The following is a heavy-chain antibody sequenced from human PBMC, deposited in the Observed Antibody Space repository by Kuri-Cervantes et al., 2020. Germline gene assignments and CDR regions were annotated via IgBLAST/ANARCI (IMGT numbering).Heavy chain of an antibody. V-gene: IGHV5-51*01. CDR2: IYPGDSDT. D-gene: IGHD1-1*01. Sequence: WIRQPPGKGLEWIGYIYPGDSDTRYSPSFQGQVTISADKSISTAYLQWSSLKASDTAMYYCARLGGTTGTNFDYWGQGTLVTVSS. CDR3: ARLGGTTGTNFDY. J-gene: IGHJ4*02.